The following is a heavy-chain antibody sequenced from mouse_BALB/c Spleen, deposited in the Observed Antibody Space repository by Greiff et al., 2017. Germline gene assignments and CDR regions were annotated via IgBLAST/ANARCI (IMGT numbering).Heavy chain of an antibody. J-gene: IGHJ2*01. Sequence: VQLQQSGAELAKPGASVKMSCKASGYTFTSYWMHWVKQRPGQGLEWIGYINPSTGYTEYNQKFKDKATLTADKSSSTAYMQLSSLTSEDSAVYYCAIITTARGYWGQGTTLTVSS. CDR2: INPSTGYT. CDR3: AIITTARGY. D-gene: IGHD1-2*01. CDR1: GYTFTSYW. V-gene: IGHV1-7*01.